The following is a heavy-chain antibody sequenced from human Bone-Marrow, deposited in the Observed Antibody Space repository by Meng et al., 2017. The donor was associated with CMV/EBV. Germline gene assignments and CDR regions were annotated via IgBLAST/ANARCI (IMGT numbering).Heavy chain of an antibody. J-gene: IGHJ4*02. Sequence: GGSLRLSCAASGFTFSSYSMNWVRQAPGKGLEWVSSISSSSSYIYYADSVRGRFTSSRDNSKNTVDLHMGSLRADDTAVYYCAKVGYSGSSHYFDYWGLGTLVTVSS. D-gene: IGHD1-26*01. CDR3: AKVGYSGSSHYFDY. CDR2: ISSSSSYI. CDR1: GFTFSSYS. V-gene: IGHV3-21*01.